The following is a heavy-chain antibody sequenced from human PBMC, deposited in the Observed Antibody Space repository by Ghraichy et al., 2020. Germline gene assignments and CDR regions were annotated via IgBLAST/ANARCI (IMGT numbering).Heavy chain of an antibody. CDR1: GFTLSKSD. D-gene: IGHD7-27*01. Sequence: GGSLRLSCAASGFTLSKSDTHWVRQAPGKGLEWVATTSYDGSGKYYVDSVKGRFTITRDFSRNTLYLQMDSLRVEDTAIYYCATDSGDLHFNQHFVMDVWGQGTTVTVSS. J-gene: IGHJ6*02. CDR3: ATDSGDLHFNQHFVMDV. V-gene: IGHV3-30*03. CDR2: TSYDGSGK.